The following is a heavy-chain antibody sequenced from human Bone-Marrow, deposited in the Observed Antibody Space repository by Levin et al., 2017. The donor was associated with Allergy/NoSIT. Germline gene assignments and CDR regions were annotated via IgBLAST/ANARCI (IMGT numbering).Heavy chain of an antibody. CDR2: IYYSGST. D-gene: IGHD6-19*01. V-gene: IGHV4-39*01. CDR1: GGSISSSSYY. CDR3: ARHEGVDSSGWWGNGMDV. J-gene: IGHJ6*02. Sequence: GSLRLSCTVSGGSISSSSYYWGWIRQPPGKGLEWIGSIYYSGSTYYNPSLKSRVTISVDTSKNQFSLKLSSVTAADTAVYYCARHEGVDSSGWWGNGMDVWGQGTTVTVSS.